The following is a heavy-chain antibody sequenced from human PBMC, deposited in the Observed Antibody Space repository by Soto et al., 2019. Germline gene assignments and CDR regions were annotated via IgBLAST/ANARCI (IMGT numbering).Heavy chain of an antibody. CDR2: IYYIGNT. Sequence: SETLSLTCIVSNGSISSRSSYWGWIRQTPGKGLEWIGSIYYIGNTYYNPSLKSRVTISIDTSKTQFSLKMNSVTAADTAVYYCARGGISHWAYFYYMDVWGKRTKVTVSS. CDR1: NGSISSRSSY. D-gene: IGHD2-21*01. J-gene: IGHJ6*03. V-gene: IGHV4-39*01. CDR3: ARGGISHWAYFYYMDV.